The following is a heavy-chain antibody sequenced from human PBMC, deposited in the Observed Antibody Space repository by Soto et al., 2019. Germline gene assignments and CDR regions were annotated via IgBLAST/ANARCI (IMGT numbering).Heavy chain of an antibody. J-gene: IGHJ6*02. D-gene: IGHD6-13*01. CDR3: ARDRYSSSWYYYYGMDV. CDR1: GFTVSSNY. V-gene: IGHV3-53*01. CDR2: IYSGGST. Sequence: AGGSLRLSCAASGFTVSSNYMSWVRQAPGKGLEWVSVIYSGGSTYYADSVKGRFTISRDNSKNTLYLQMNSLRAEDTAVYYCARDRYSSSWYYYYGMDVWGQGTTVTVSS.